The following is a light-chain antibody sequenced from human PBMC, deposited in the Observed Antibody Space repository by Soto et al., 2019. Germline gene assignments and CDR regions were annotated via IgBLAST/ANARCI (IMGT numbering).Light chain of an antibody. Sequence: DIQMTQSPSTLSASVGDRVSISCRASQSIVRYLSCYQQKPWKAPNLLIYDASSLERGVPSRFSGTGSGTEFTLTISSLQPDDFATYYCQQFKTSTWTFGQGTKVELK. CDR2: DAS. V-gene: IGKV1-5*01. CDR1: QSIVRY. CDR3: QQFKTSTWT. J-gene: IGKJ1*01.